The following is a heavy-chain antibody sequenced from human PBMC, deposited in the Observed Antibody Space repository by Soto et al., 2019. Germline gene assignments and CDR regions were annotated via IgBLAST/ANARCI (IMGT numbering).Heavy chain of an antibody. Sequence: QVQLVQSGAEVKKPGSSVKVSCKASGGTFSSYTISWVRQAPGQGLEWMGRIIPILGIANYAQKFQGRVTITADKTTRPAYMELSSLRSEDTAVYYCARDREAYGGRDYWGQGTLVTVSS. CDR3: ARDREAYGGRDY. J-gene: IGHJ4*02. CDR2: IIPILGIA. V-gene: IGHV1-69*08. D-gene: IGHD2-15*01. CDR1: GGTFSSYT.